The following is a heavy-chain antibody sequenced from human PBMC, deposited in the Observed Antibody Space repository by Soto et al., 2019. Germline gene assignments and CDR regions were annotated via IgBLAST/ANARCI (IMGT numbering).Heavy chain of an antibody. CDR2: IKRNTDGGTT. Sequence: EVQLVESGGGLVKPGGSLRLSCAASGFTFSNAWMSWVRQAPGKGLEWVGRIKRNTDGGTTDYAAPVKGSFTISRDDSKNTLSLQMNRLKNEDTAVYFCTTGLSSGYYNFDSWGQGTLVTVSS. J-gene: IGHJ4*02. CDR1: GFTFSNAW. V-gene: IGHV3-15*01. CDR3: TTGLSSGYYNFDS. D-gene: IGHD3-22*01.